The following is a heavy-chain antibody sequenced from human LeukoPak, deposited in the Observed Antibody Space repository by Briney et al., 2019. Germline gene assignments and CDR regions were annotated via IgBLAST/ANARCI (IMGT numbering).Heavy chain of an antibody. CDR2: ISDTGNT. V-gene: IGHV3-23*01. CDR3: ARVQGGGFRTADS. CDR1: GFTLSSYA. D-gene: IGHD1-14*01. Sequence: GGSLRLSCAASGFTLSSYAMSWVRQAPGKGLEWVSAISDTGNTYHADSVKGRFTISRDNSKNNLFLQMNSLRGEDTAMYYCARVQGGGFRTADSWGQGTLVTVSS. J-gene: IGHJ4*02.